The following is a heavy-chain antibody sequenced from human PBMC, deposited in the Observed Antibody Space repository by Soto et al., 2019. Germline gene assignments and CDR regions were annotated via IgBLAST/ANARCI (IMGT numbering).Heavy chain of an antibody. CDR2: MNPNSGNT. Sequence: QVQLVQSGAEVKKPGASVKVSCKASGYTFTSYDINWVRQATGQGLEWMGWMNPNSGNTGYAQKFQGRVTMTRDTSTSTAHMELSSLRSEDTAVYYCARGVHCSSTSCYRNDNWFDPWGQGTLVTVSS. V-gene: IGHV1-8*01. J-gene: IGHJ5*02. CDR1: GYTFTSYD. D-gene: IGHD2-2*01. CDR3: ARGVHCSSTSCYRNDNWFDP.